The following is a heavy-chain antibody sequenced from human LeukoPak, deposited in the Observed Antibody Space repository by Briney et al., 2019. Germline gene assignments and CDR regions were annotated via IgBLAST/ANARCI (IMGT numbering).Heavy chain of an antibody. Sequence: SETLSLTCTVSGASINSYSWTWFRQSPAKGLECIGYVYYNRATYYNPSLESRVTISVDTSKNHLSLEMTSVTAADTAIYYCARLGGQYSNAFDLWGQGTMVSVSS. J-gene: IGHJ3*01. D-gene: IGHD2-15*01. CDR1: GASINSYS. CDR2: VYYNRAT. CDR3: ARLGGQYSNAFDL. V-gene: IGHV4-59*01.